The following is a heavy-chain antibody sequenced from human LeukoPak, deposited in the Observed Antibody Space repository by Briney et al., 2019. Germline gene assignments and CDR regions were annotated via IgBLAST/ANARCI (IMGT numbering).Heavy chain of an antibody. CDR3: ASNWGRNDY. CDR2: INHSGST. Sequence: PSETLSLTCAVYGGSFSGYYWSWIRQPPGKGLEWIGEINHSGSTNYNPSLKGRVTISVDTSKNQFSLKLSSVTAADTAVYYCASNWGRNDYWGQGTLVTVSS. J-gene: IGHJ4*02. D-gene: IGHD7-27*01. V-gene: IGHV4-34*01. CDR1: GGSFSGYY.